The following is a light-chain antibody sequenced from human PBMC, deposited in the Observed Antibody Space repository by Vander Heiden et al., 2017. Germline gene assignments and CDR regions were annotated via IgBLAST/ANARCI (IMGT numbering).Light chain of an antibody. CDR1: QDISNY. V-gene: IGKV1-33*01. CDR3: QQYDNLPLT. CDR2: DAT. Sequence: DIQQTQSPSSLSVSVGDRVTITCQASQDISNYLNWYQQKPGKATKLLIYDATNLETGVPSRFSGSGSGTDFTFTISSLQPEDIATYYCQQYDNLPLTFGGGTKVEIK. J-gene: IGKJ4*01.